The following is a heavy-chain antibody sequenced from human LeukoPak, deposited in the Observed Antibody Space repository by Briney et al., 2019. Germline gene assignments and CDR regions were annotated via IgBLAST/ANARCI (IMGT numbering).Heavy chain of an antibody. J-gene: IGHJ4*02. V-gene: IGHV1-18*01. D-gene: IGHD3-16*01. CDR3: AGGDVYFDY. CDR1: GYTFTSYY. CDR2: ISAYNGDT. Sequence: ASVKVSCKASGYTFTSYYIHWVRQAPGQGLEWMGWISAYNGDTNYAQKLQGRVTMTTDTSTSTAYMELRSLTSDDTAFYYCAGGDVYFDYWGQGTLVTVSS.